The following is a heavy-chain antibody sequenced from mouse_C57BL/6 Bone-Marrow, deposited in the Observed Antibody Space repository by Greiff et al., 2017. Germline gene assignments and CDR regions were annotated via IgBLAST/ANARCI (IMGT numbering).Heavy chain of an antibody. CDR3: TTDTTALFDY. J-gene: IGHJ2*01. Sequence: EVQLQESGAELVRPGASVKLSCTASGFNIKDDYMHWVKQRPEQGLEWIGWIDPENGDTEYASKFQGKATITADTSSNTASLQLSSLTSEDTAVYYCTTDTTALFDYWGQGTTLTVSS. CDR1: GFNIKDDY. D-gene: IGHD1-2*01. CDR2: IDPENGDT. V-gene: IGHV14-4*01.